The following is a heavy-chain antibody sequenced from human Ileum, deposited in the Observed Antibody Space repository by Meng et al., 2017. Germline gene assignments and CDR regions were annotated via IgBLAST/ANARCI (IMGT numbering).Heavy chain of an antibody. D-gene: IGHD3-3*01. Sequence: QLQLQESGPGLVRPSETRSLTCSGSGGAIRSRTSYWGWIRQPPGLGLAWIGSFFYGGPTYYNPSLESRVTTSVDTSKNQFSLKLSSVTAADTAVYYCARENTIFGVVWGSWFDPWGQGTLVTVSS. CDR2: FFYGGPT. V-gene: IGHV4-39*02. CDR3: ARENTIFGVVWGSWFDP. J-gene: IGHJ5*02. CDR1: GGAIRSRTSY.